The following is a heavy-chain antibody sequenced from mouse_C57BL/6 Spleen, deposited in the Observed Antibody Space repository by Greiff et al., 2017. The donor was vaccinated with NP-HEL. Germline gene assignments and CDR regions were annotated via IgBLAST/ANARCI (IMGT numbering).Heavy chain of an antibody. CDR2: INPNNGGT. Sequence: VQLQQSGPELVKPGASVKMSCKASGYTFTDYNMHWVKQSHGKSLEWIGYINPNNGGTSYNQKCKGKATLTVNKSSSTAYMELRSLTSEDSAVYYCASHYYAMDYWGQGTSVTVSS. J-gene: IGHJ4*01. V-gene: IGHV1-22*01. CDR1: GYTFTDYN. CDR3: ASHYYAMDY.